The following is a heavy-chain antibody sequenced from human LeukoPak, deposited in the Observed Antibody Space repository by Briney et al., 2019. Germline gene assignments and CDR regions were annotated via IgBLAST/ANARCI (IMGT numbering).Heavy chain of an antibody. J-gene: IGHJ4*02. CDR1: GFTFSSYA. CDR2: ISSYGSNK. Sequence: AGSLTLSCAASGFTFSSYAMHWVRQDPGNGMEWVAVISSYGSNKYYADSVKGRFTISRNNSNNPPYLQMNSQRAEDTAVYYRARSAAGTYYWGQGTLVTVSS. V-gene: IGHV3-30-3*01. D-gene: IGHD1-1*01. CDR3: ARSAAGTYY.